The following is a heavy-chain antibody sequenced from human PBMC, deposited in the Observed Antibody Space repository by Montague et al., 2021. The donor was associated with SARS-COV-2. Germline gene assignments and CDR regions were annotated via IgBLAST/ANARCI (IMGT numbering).Heavy chain of an antibody. CDR1: GGSFSGYY. Sequence: SETLSLTCAVYGGSFSGYYWSWICKPPGQGLEWIGVMNPSGSTNYNPSLKSRVSISIDTSKNQFSLSLSFVTAADTAVYYCAGGSGLYKYWYFDLWGRGTLVTVSS. J-gene: IGHJ2*01. CDR2: MNPSGST. D-gene: IGHD6-19*01. V-gene: IGHV4-34*01. CDR3: AGGSGLYKYWYFDL.